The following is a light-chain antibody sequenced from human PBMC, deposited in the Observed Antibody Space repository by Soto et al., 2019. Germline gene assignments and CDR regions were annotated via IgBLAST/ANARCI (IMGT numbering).Light chain of an antibody. V-gene: IGKV1-39*01. CDR1: QSISSY. Sequence: DIQMTQSPSSLSASVGDRVTITCRASQSISSYLNWYQQKPGKAPKLLIYAASSLQSGVQSRFSCSGSGTDFTLTISSLQPEDFATYYCQQSYSTPWTFGQGTKVEIK. CDR3: QQSYSTPWT. CDR2: AAS. J-gene: IGKJ1*01.